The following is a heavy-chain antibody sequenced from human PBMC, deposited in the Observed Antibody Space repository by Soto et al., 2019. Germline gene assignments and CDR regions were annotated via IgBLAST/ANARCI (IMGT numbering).Heavy chain of an antibody. J-gene: IGHJ2*01. V-gene: IGHV3-74*01. CDR1: GFTFSSYW. D-gene: IGHD3-22*01. Sequence: PGGSLRLSCAASGFTFSSYWMHWVRQAPGKGLVWVSRINSDGSSTSYADSVKGRFTISRDNAKNTLYLQMNSLRAEDTAVYYCAKRPLLWYYDSSGQDYWYFDLWGRGTLVTVSS. CDR2: INSDGSST. CDR3: AKRPLLWYYDSSGQDYWYFDL.